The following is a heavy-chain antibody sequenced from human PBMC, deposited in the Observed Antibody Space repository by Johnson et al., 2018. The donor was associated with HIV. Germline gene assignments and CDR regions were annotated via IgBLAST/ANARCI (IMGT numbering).Heavy chain of an antibody. Sequence: QEQLVESGGGVVQPGGSLRLSCAASGFTFSSYGMHWVRQAPGKGLEWVAFIRYDGSNKYYADSVKGRFTISRDNSKNTLYLQMNSRRAEETAVYYCAKSGCSGGYDRMGAFDIWGQGTMVTVSS. D-gene: IGHD1-26*01. CDR2: IRYDGSNK. V-gene: IGHV3-30*02. CDR3: AKSGCSGGYDRMGAFDI. CDR1: GFTFSSYG. J-gene: IGHJ3*02.